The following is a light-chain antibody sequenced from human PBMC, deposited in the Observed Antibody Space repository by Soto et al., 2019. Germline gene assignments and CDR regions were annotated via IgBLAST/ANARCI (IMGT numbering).Light chain of an antibody. CDR1: QSVSSD. CDR2: GAS. V-gene: IGKV3-15*01. CDR3: QQYNTWPRT. J-gene: IGKJ1*01. Sequence: EIVMTQSPATLSVSPGERATLSCRASQSVSSDLAWYQQKPGQPPRLLVFGASTRATGIPAGFSGLGSGRHFTLTINSLQSEDFAVYYCQQYNTWPRTFGQGTMV.